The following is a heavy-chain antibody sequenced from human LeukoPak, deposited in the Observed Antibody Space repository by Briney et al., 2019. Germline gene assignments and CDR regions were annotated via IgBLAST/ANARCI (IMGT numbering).Heavy chain of an antibody. J-gene: IGHJ4*02. CDR1: GGSISSYY. V-gene: IGHV4-59*01. CDR3: AGSLSSGWYETDY. Sequence: SETLSLTCTVSGGSISSYYWSWIRQPPGKGLEWIGYIYYSGSTNYNPSLKSRVTISVDTSKNQFSLKLSSVTTADTAVYYCAGSLSSGWYETDYWGQGTLVTVSS. CDR2: IYYSGST. D-gene: IGHD6-19*01.